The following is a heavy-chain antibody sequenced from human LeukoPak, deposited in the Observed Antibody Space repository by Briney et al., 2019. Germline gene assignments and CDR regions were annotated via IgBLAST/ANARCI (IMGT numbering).Heavy chain of an antibody. V-gene: IGHV1-18*01. CDR1: GYTFTSYG. CDR2: ISAYNGNT. J-gene: IGHJ4*02. Sequence: ASVKVSCKASGYTFTSYGISWERQAPGQGLEWMGWISAYNGNTNYAQKLQGRVTMTTDTSTSTAYMELRSLRSDDTAVYYCAKRFWSGHNDYWGQGTLVTVSS. D-gene: IGHD3-3*01. CDR3: AKRFWSGHNDY.